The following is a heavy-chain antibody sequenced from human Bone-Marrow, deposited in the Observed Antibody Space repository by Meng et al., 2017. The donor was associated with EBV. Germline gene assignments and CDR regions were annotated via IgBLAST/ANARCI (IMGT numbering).Heavy chain of an antibody. J-gene: IGHJ5*02. CDR3: ARRSITIFGVVTRYNWFDP. Sequence: VRRRQGVGGTCRHSWLLSLTCAVYVGSFSVYYGSWTRQPPGKGLEGIGEINHSGSTNYNPSLKSRVTISVDTSKNQFSLKLSSVTAADTAVYYCARRSITIFGVVTRYNWFDPWGQGTLVTVSS. D-gene: IGHD3-3*01. CDR2: INHSGST. V-gene: IGHV4-34*01. CDR1: VGSFSVYY.